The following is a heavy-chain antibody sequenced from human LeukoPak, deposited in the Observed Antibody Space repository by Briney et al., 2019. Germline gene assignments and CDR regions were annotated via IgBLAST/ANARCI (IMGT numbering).Heavy chain of an antibody. V-gene: IGHV1-18*01. J-gene: IGHJ4*02. CDR1: GYNFTTYG. CDR3: ARCAKGGSYY. CDR2: INDNNGYT. D-gene: IGHD5-12*01. Sequence: ASVTVSFKASGYNFTTYGITWVRQPPGQGLEWMAWINDNNGYTKYAEKVQGRVTVTTDTSTTTAYMDLTSLTSDATGVYYCARCAKGGSYYSGQGTPVIVSS.